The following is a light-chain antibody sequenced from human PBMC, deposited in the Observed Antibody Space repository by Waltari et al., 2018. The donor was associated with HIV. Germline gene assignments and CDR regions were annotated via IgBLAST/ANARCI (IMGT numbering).Light chain of an antibody. CDR2: EAK. Sequence: NFMLTQPHSVSESPGKTVTISCTGSRGSIASNYVPWFQQRPGGAPTTVIYEAKQRPSGVPGRFSGSFDSSSSSASRTISGLKPEDEADYYCQSFHSSDVVFGGGTKLTVL. V-gene: IGLV6-57*02. J-gene: IGLJ2*01. CDR3: QSFHSSDVV. CDR1: RGSIASNY.